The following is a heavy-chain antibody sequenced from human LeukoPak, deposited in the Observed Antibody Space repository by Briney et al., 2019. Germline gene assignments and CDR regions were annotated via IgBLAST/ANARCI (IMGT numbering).Heavy chain of an antibody. V-gene: IGHV4-34*01. D-gene: IGHD4-17*01. CDR3: ARGPGTVTIAYSFDY. Sequence: SETLSLTCAVYGGSFSGYYWSWIRQPPGKGLEWIGEINHSGSTNYNPSLKSRVTISVDTSKNQFSLKLSSVTAADPAVYYCARGPGTVTIAYSFDYWGQGTLVTVSS. J-gene: IGHJ4*02. CDR2: INHSGST. CDR1: GGSFSGYY.